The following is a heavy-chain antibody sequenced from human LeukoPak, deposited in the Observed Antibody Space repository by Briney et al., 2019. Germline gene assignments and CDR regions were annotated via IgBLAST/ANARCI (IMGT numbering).Heavy chain of an antibody. V-gene: IGHV3-74*01. J-gene: IGHJ2*01. D-gene: IGHD6-13*01. CDR2: IYSDGSST. CDR1: RFIFSNYW. Sequence: GGSLRLSCAASRFIFSNYWMHWVRQAPGKGLVWVSRIYSDGSSTSYADSVKGRFTISRDNAKNTLYLQVNSLRAEDTAICYCTRGVPGIAAAGTGHGYFDLWGRGTLVTVSS. CDR3: TRGVPGIAAAGTGHGYFDL.